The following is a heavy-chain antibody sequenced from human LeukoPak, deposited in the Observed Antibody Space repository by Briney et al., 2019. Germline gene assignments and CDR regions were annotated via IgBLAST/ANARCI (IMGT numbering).Heavy chain of an antibody. CDR1: GYTFTSYD. J-gene: IGHJ3*02. Sequence: GASVKVSCKASGYTFTSYDINWVRQATGQGLEWMGWMNPNSGNTGYAQKFQGGVTITRNTSISTAYMELSSLRSEDTAVYYCARATYYDFWSGYGAFDIWGQGTMVTVSS. CDR2: MNPNSGNT. CDR3: ARATYYDFWSGYGAFDI. D-gene: IGHD3-3*01. V-gene: IGHV1-8*03.